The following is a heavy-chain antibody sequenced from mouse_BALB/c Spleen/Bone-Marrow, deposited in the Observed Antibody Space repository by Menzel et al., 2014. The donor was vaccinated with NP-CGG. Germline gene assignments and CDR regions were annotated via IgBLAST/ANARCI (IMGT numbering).Heavy chain of an antibody. J-gene: IGHJ4*01. V-gene: IGHV2-6-7*01. CDR3: ARDSFLITRALDY. CDR1: GFSLTGYG. Sequence: VKLVESGPGLVAPSQSLSITCTVSGFSLTGYGVSWVRQSPGKGLEWLGMIWGDGSTDYNSALKSRLSISKDNSKSQVFLKMNSLQTDDTARYYCARDSFLITRALDYWGQGTSVTLSS. CDR2: IWGDGST. D-gene: IGHD2-4*01.